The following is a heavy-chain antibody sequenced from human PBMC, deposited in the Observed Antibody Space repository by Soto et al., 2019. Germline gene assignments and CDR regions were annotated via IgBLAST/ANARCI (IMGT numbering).Heavy chain of an antibody. J-gene: IGHJ3*02. D-gene: IGHD2-8*01. V-gene: IGHV3-11*01. Sequence: QVQLVESGGGLVKPGGSLRLSCAASGFTFSDYYMTWIRQAPGKGLEWLSYITYNGDTIYYAGCVKGRFTISRDNSHNSLYLEMHCLRAEDTAIYYWSRLRPTNTGGTFDIWGKGTMVTVSP. CDR3: SRLRPTNTGGTFDI. CDR2: ITYNGDTI. CDR1: GFTFSDYY.